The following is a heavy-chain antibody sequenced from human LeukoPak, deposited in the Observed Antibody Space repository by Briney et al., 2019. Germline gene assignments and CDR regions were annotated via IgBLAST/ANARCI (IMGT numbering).Heavy chain of an antibody. CDR2: ISSRGTTI. D-gene: IGHD3-22*01. Sequence: GGPLRLSCTASGLPFSSYEMNWVRQAPGKGLEWISYISSRGTTIYYADSVKGRFTISRDNAENSLYLQMNSLRAEDTAVYYCARVYDTSGYKTPPPDYWGQGTLVTVSS. J-gene: IGHJ4*02. CDR3: ARVYDTSGYKTPPPDY. V-gene: IGHV3-48*03. CDR1: GLPFSSYE.